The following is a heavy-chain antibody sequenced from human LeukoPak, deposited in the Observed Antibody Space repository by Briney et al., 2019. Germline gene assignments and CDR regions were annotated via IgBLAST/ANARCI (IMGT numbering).Heavy chain of an antibody. D-gene: IGHD2-2*01. CDR2: IYYSGST. Sequence: SETLSLTCTVSGGSISSGDYYWSWIRQPPGKGLEWIGYIYYSGSTYYNPSLKSRVTISVDTSKNQFSLKLSSVTAADTAVYYCARDKYARPRFDPWGQGTLVTVSS. CDR3: ARDKYARPRFDP. J-gene: IGHJ5*02. CDR1: GGSISSGDYY. V-gene: IGHV4-30-4*08.